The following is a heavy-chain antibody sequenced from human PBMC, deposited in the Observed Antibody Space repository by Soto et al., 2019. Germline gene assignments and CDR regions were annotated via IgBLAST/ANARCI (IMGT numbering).Heavy chain of an antibody. D-gene: IGHD4-17*01. Sequence: QITLKASGPPLVRPAQTLTLTCAFSGFSLTTTSMGVAWLRQPPGTALEWLALIYWDDDQRYSPSLKDRLTISKDTSRSRVVLTISNMNPEDTGTYFCAHAGDYDLLSFDHWGPGTLVTVSS. V-gene: IGHV2-5*02. CDR1: GFSLTTTSMG. J-gene: IGHJ4*02. CDR2: IYWDDDQ. CDR3: AHAGDYDLLSFDH.